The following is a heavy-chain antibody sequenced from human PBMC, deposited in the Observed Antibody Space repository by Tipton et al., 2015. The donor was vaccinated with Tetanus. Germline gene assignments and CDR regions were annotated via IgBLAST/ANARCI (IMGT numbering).Heavy chain of an antibody. CDR1: AGSFSGYY. CDR2: IYYSGST. J-gene: IGHJ4*02. V-gene: IGHV4-59*01. D-gene: IGHD5-12*01. CDR3: ARVRRGATTDLDY. Sequence: TLSLTCAVYAGSFSGYYWTWIRQSPGEGLEWIGYIYYSGSTNYNPSLKSRVTISVDTSKNQFSLKLSSVTAADTAVYYCARVRRGATTDLDYWGQGTLVTVSS.